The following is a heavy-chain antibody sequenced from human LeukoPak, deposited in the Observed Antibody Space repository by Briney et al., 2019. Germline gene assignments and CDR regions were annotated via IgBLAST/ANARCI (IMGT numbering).Heavy chain of an antibody. CDR3: ARIWDIVIVPAATFDY. CDR2: ISAYNGNT. J-gene: IGHJ4*02. Sequence: ASVKVSCKASGYTFISYGISWMRQAPGQGLEWMGWISAYNGNTNYAQKLQGRVTMTTDTYTSTAYMELRSLRSDDTAVYYCARIWDIVIVPAATFDYWGPGTLVTVSS. CDR1: GYTFISYG. V-gene: IGHV1-18*01. D-gene: IGHD2-2*01.